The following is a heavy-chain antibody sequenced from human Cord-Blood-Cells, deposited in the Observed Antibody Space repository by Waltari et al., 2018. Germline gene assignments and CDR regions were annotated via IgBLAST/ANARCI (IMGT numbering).Heavy chain of an antibody. V-gene: IGHV1-69*04. J-gene: IGHJ4*02. CDR2: IIPILRIA. Sequence: QVQLVQSGAEVKKPGSSVKVSCKASGGTFSSYAISWVRQAPGQGLEWMGGIIPILRIANYAQKCQGRVTITADESTGTAYMELSSLRSEETAVYYCARNYYFDYWGQGTLVTVSS. CDR3: ARNYYFDY. CDR1: GGTFSSYA.